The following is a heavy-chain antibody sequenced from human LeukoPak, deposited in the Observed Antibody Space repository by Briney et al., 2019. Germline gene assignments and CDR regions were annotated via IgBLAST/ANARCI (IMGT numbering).Heavy chain of an antibody. CDR1: GFTFSSYG. Sequence: GGSLRLSCAASGFTFSSYGMHWVRQAPGKGLEWVAVISYDGSNKYYADSVKGRFTISRDNSKNTLYLQMNSLRAEDTAVYYRAKDLDSSAYYYYYGMDVWGQGTTVTVSS. CDR2: ISYDGSNK. J-gene: IGHJ6*02. CDR3: AKDLDSSAYYYYYGMDV. D-gene: IGHD4-11*01. V-gene: IGHV3-30*18.